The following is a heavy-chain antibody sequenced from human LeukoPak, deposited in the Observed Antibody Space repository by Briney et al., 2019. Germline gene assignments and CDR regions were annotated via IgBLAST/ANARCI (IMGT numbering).Heavy chain of an antibody. CDR1: GGSISSSSYY. D-gene: IGHD2-8*01. Sequence: SETLSLTCTVSGGSISSSSYYWGWIRQPPGKGLEWIGSIYYSGSTYYNPSLKSRVTMSVDTSKNQFSLRLSSVTAADTAVYYCARDLSYYWYYMDVWGKGTTVTISS. V-gene: IGHV4-39*07. J-gene: IGHJ6*03. CDR2: IYYSGST. CDR3: ARDLSYYWYYMDV.